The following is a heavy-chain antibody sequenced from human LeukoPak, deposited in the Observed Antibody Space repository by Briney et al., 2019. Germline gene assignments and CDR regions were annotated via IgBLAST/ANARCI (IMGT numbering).Heavy chain of an antibody. D-gene: IGHD2-2*01. CDR1: GGSLSSGDYY. CDR2: IYYSGST. J-gene: IGHJ6*03. CDR3: ASLYCRSTSCPYYYYYMDD. Sequence: SQTLSLTCTVSGGSLSSGDYYWSWIRQPPGMGLEWIGYIYYSGSTNYNPSIKSRVTISVDTSKNQFSLKLSSVTAADTAVYYCASLYCRSTSCPYYYYYMDDWGKGTTVTVSS. V-gene: IGHV4-30-4*01.